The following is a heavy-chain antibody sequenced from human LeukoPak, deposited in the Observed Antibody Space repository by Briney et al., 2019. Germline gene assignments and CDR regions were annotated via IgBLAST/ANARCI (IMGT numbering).Heavy chain of an antibody. Sequence: GGSLRLSCAASGFTFSSYSMNWVRQAPGKGLEWVSSISSSSSYIYYADSVKGRFTISRDNAKNSLYLQINSLRAEDTAVYYCARDPGGAAAGTDYWGQGTLVTVSS. J-gene: IGHJ4*02. V-gene: IGHV3-21*01. CDR1: GFTFSSYS. CDR2: ISSSSSYI. CDR3: ARDPGGAAAGTDY. D-gene: IGHD6-13*01.